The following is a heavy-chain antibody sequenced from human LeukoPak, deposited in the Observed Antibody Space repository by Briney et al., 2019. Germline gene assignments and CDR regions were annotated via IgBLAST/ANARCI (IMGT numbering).Heavy chain of an antibody. CDR2: ISAYNGNT. V-gene: IGHV1-18*01. J-gene: IGHJ4*02. CDR3: AGGLMREYNSGWYMHYFDY. CDR1: GYTFTNYG. D-gene: IGHD6-19*01. Sequence: ASVKVSCKASGYTFTNYGISWVRQAPGQGLEWMGWISAYNGNTNYEQKFQGRVTMTTDTMTTDTSTSTAYMELRSLRSDDTAVYYCAGGLMREYNSGWYMHYFDYWGQGTLVTVSS.